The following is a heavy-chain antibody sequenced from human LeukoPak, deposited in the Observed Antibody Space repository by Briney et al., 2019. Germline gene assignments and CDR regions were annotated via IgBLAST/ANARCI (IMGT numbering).Heavy chain of an antibody. V-gene: IGHV3-23*01. CDR1: GFTFSSYA. D-gene: IGHD3-10*01. CDR3: AKSPLGVGLIAAGGYFDY. CDR2: ISGSGGST. Sequence: PGGSLRLSCAASGFTFSSYAMHWVRQAPGKGLEWVSAISGSGGSTYYADSVKGRFTISRDNPKNTLYLQMNSLRADDTAIYYCAKSPLGVGLIAAGGYFDYWGQATLVTVSS. J-gene: IGHJ4*02.